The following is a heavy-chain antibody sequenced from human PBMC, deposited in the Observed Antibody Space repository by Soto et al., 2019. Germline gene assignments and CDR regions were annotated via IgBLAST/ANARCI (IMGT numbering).Heavy chain of an antibody. CDR3: AKEDTSSGSLDY. V-gene: IGHV3-23*01. J-gene: IGHJ4*02. Sequence: GGSLRLSCAASGFTFTTYVVSWVRQAPGKGLEWVSGISDSGATTYYADSVRGRFTISRDNSKNTLYLQMKSLRAEDSASYYCAKEDTSSGSLDYWGQGALVTVSS. CDR2: ISDSGATT. CDR1: GFTFTTYV. D-gene: IGHD6-19*01.